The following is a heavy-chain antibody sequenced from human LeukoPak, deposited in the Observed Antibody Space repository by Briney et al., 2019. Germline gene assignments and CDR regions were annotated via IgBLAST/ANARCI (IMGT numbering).Heavy chain of an antibody. D-gene: IGHD6-13*01. CDR1: GFTFSRYS. CDR3: ARQSSGIAATDKIDY. Sequence: GGSLRLSCAASGFTFSRYSMTWVRQAPGKGLEWVSSFTSMSRTIYYADSVKGRFTISRDDAKESLYLQMNGLRAEDTAIYYCARQSSGIAATDKIDYWGQGALVTVSS. CDR2: FTSMSRTI. J-gene: IGHJ4*02. V-gene: IGHV3-21*01.